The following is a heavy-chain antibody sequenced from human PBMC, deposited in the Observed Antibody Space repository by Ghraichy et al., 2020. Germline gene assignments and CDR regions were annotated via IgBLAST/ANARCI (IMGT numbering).Heavy chain of an antibody. CDR3: VKGGGGSIVDY. V-gene: IGHV3-23*01. J-gene: IGHJ4*02. D-gene: IGHD2-21*01. CDR2: ISGSGDTT. Sequence: GGSLRLSCAASGFTFSNYGMTWVRQAPGKGLEWVSIISGSGDTTYYADSVRGRFTVSRDNSKSTVCLQMNSLRVEDTAVYYCVKGGGGSIVDYWGRGTLVTVSS. CDR1: GFTFSNYG.